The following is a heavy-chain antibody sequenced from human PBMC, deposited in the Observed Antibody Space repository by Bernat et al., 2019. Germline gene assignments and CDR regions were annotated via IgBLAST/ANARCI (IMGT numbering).Heavy chain of an antibody. CDR2: INWDDDK. D-gene: IGHD6-13*01. CDR3: ARSIIAATGATYYYFGMDV. Sequence: KESGPALVKPTQTLTLTCTFSGFSLTTSGMRVSWIRQSPGKALEWLARINWDDDKVYSTSLKTRLTISKDTSKNQVVLTMTNMDPVDTATYYCARSIIAATGATYYYFGMDVWGQGTTVTVSS. CDR1: GFSLTTSGMR. V-gene: IGHV2-70*04. J-gene: IGHJ6*02.